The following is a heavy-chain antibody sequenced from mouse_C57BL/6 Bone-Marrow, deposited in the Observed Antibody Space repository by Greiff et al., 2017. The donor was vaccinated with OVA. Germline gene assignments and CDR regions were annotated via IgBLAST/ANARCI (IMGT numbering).Heavy chain of an antibody. CDR1: GYTFTTYP. J-gene: IGHJ3*01. V-gene: IGHV1-47*01. CDR3: ARPGDYDGDWFAY. CDR2: FHPYNDDT. D-gene: IGHD2-4*01. Sequence: QVQLKQSGAELVKPGASVKMSCKASGYTFTTYPIEWMKQTHGKSLEWIGNFHPYNDDTKYNEKLTGKATLTVEKSSSTVYLELSRLTSDDSAVYCCARPGDYDGDWFAYWGQGTLVTVSA.